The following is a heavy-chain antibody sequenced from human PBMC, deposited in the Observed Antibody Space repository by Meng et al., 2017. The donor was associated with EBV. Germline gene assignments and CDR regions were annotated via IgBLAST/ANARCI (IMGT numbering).Heavy chain of an antibody. J-gene: IGHJ4*02. Sequence: QITLQGAGPPRVTPTQTLTLTCTFSGFSHSTRGVGVGWIRQPPGKALEWLALIYWDDDKRYSPSLKSRLTITKDTSKNQVVLTMTNMDPVDAATYYCAHIIAARPFDYWGQGTLVTVSS. CDR2: IYWDDDK. CDR1: GFSHSTRGVG. V-gene: IGHV2-5*02. D-gene: IGHD6-6*01. CDR3: AHIIAARPFDY.